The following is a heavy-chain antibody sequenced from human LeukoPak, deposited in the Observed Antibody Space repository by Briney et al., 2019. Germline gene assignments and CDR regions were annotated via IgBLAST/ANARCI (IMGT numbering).Heavy chain of an antibody. CDR3: AKVESSLYYDFWSGYQHYYYYGMDV. CDR1: GFTFSSYA. D-gene: IGHD3-3*01. V-gene: IGHV3-30-3*01. J-gene: IGHJ6*02. CDR2: ISYDGSNK. Sequence: GGSLRLSCAASGFTFSSYAMHWVRQAPGKGLEWVAVISYDGSNKYYADSVKGRFTISRDNSKNTLCLQMNSLRAEDTAVYYCAKVESSLYYDFWSGYQHYYYYGMDVWGQGTTVTVSS.